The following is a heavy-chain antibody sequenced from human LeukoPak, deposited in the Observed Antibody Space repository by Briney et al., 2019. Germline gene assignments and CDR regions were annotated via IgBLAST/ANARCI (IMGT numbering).Heavy chain of an antibody. CDR3: ARHEHKAVAGDT. V-gene: IGHV4-39*01. J-gene: IGHJ5*02. Sequence: SETLSLTCTVSGGSISRSYYYWGWIRQPPGKGLEWVGSVCYSGKTFYSPSLESRVTISVDTSKNHFSLRLISVTAANTAMYYCARHEHKAVAGDTWGQGTLVTVSS. CDR1: GGSISRSYYY. CDR2: VCYSGKT. D-gene: IGHD6-19*01.